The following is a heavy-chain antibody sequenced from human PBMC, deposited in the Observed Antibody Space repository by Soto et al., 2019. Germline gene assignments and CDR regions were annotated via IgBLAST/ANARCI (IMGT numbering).Heavy chain of an antibody. CDR3: AKDPLSIAARPFDY. CDR2: ISGSGGST. Sequence: GESLKISCAASGFTFSSYAMSWVRQAPGKGLEWVSAISGSGGSTYYADSVKGRFTISRDNSKNTLYLQMNSLRAEDTAVYYCAKDPLSIAARPFDYWGQGTLVTVSS. J-gene: IGHJ4*02. D-gene: IGHD6-6*01. V-gene: IGHV3-23*01. CDR1: GFTFSSYA.